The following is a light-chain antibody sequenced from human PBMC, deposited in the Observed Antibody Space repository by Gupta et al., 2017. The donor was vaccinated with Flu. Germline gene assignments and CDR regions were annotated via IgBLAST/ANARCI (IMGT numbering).Light chain of an antibody. CDR2: GAS. V-gene: IGKV3-15*01. CDR3: QQYKSWPPYS. CDR1: QSIGSN. J-gene: IGKJ2*03. Sequence: EIVMTQSPATLSVSPGERVTRSCRASQSIGSNLAWYQQRPGQAPRLLIDGASSRATGVPVRFSGSGSGTEFSLTISSLQSEDFAVYYCQQYKSWPPYSFGQGT.